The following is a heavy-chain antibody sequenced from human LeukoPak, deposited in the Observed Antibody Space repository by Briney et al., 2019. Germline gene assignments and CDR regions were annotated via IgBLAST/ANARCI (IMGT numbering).Heavy chain of an antibody. CDR2: IYSGGST. CDR3: ARVIVTGYYDAFDI. J-gene: IGHJ3*02. D-gene: IGHD3-9*01. V-gene: IGHV3-53*01. CDR1: GFTVSSNH. Sequence: GGSLRLSCAVSGFTVSSNHMSWVRQAPGKGLEGVSVIYSGGSTYYADSVKGRFTISRDNSKNTLYLQMNSLRAEDTAVYYCARVIVTGYYDAFDIWGQGTMVTVSS.